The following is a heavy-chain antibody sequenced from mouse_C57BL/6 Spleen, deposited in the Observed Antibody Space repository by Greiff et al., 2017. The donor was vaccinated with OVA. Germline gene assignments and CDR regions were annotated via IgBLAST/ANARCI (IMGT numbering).Heavy chain of an antibody. D-gene: IGHD2-4*01. CDR3: ARWDDYDGFDY. J-gene: IGHJ2*01. Sequence: VNVVESGAELARPGASVKLSCKASGYTFTSYGISWVKQRTGQGLEWIGEIYPRSGNTYYNEKFNGKATLTADKSSSTAYMELRSLTSEDSAVYFCARWDDYDGFDYWGQGTTLTVSS. CDR1: GYTFTSYG. CDR2: IYPRSGNT. V-gene: IGHV1-81*01.